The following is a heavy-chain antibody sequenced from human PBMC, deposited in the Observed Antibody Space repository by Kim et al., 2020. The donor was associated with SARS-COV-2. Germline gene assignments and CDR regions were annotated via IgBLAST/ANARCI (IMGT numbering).Heavy chain of an antibody. V-gene: IGHV3-74*01. Sequence: SVKGRFTISRSTANHTLYLQMNSLRAEDTAVYYCARRPPRSSSWYGMDVWGQGTTVTVSS. CDR3: ARRPPRSSSWYGMDV. D-gene: IGHD6-13*01. J-gene: IGHJ6*02.